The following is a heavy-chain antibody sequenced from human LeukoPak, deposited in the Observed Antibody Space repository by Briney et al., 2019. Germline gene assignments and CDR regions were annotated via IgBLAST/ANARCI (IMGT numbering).Heavy chain of an antibody. J-gene: IGHJ4*02. CDR3: GGGPGY. CDR2: IKRDGSEQ. Sequence: GGSLRLSCAASGFILSNFWMRWVRQAPGKGLEWVANIKRDGSEQYYVDSVKGRFIISRDSAKNSVSLQMSSLRAEDTAVYYCGGGPGYWGQGTLVTVSS. CDR1: GFILSNFW. V-gene: IGHV3-7*01. D-gene: IGHD2-15*01.